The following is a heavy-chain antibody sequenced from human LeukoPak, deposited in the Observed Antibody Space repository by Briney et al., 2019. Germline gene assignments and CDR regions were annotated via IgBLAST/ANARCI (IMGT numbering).Heavy chain of an antibody. CDR3: ARDFACQSYSGYPRAYFDY. CDR2: ISRGGGET. Sequence: GGSLRLSCAASGFTFSSYAMSWVRQAPGKGLEWVAAISRGGGETYYVDSVKGRFTSSRDNAKNSLYLQMNSLRAEDTAVYYCARDFACQSYSGYPRAYFDYWGQGTLVTVSS. CDR1: GFTFSSYA. J-gene: IGHJ4*02. V-gene: IGHV3-7*01. D-gene: IGHD5-12*01.